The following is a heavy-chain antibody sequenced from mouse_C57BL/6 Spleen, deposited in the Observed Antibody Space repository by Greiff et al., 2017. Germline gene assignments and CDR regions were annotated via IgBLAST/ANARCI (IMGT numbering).Heavy chain of an antibody. CDR2: ISYSGST. CDR3: ARWSGSSYVDWYFDV. CDR1: GYSITSDY. J-gene: IGHJ1*03. V-gene: IGHV3-8*01. D-gene: IGHD1-1*01. Sequence: EVKLVESGPGLAKPSQTLSLTCSVTGYSITSDYWNWIRKFPGNKLEYMGYISYSGSTYYNPSLKSRISITRDTSKNQYYLQLNSVTTEDTATYYCARWSGSSYVDWYFDVWGTGTTVTVSS.